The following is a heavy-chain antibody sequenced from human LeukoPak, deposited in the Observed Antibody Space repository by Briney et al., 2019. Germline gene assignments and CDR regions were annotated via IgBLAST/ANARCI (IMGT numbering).Heavy chain of an antibody. J-gene: IGHJ4*02. CDR1: GYTFTSYY. Sequence: ASVKVSCKASGYTFTSYYMHWVRQATGQGLEWMGWLNPNSGNTGYAQKFQGRVTMTRSTSISTAYMELNSLRSEDTAVYYCARGPPGSGTYLVDYWGQGTLVTVSS. CDR3: ARGPPGSGTYLVDY. CDR2: LNPNSGNT. V-gene: IGHV1-8*02. D-gene: IGHD3-10*01.